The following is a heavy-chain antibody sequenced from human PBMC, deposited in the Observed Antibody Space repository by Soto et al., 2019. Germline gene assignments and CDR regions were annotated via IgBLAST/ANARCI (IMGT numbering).Heavy chain of an antibody. CDR1: GFTFSSYA. V-gene: IGHV3-23*01. Sequence: GGSLRLSCAASGFTFSSYAMSWVRQAPGKGLEWVSAISGSGGSTCYADSVKGRFTISRDNSKNTLYLQMNSLRAEDTAVYYCSTATGYDILTGYFSFLDVSYFDYWGQGTLVTVSS. D-gene: IGHD3-9*01. CDR2: ISGSGGST. CDR3: STATGYDILTGYFSFLDVSYFDY. J-gene: IGHJ4*02.